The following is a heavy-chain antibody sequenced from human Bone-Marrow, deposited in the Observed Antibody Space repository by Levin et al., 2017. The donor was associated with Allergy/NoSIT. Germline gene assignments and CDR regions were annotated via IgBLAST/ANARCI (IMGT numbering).Heavy chain of an antibody. CDR3: ARAQFIFAYSYYFDQ. Sequence: SQTLSLTCGVSGGSFSGFLWTWIRQAPGKGLEWIGEINHGGGTSYSPSLEGRVTISLDKSKKYFALRLTSITAAETAVYYCARAQFIFAYSYYFDQWSQGALATVSS. J-gene: IGHJ4*02. CDR2: INHGGGT. D-gene: IGHD3-16*01. CDR1: GGSFSGFL. V-gene: IGHV4-34*01.